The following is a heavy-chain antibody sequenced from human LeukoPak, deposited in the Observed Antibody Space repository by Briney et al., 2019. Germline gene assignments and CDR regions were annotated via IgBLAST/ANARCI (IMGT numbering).Heavy chain of an antibody. CDR3: ASSSCGGDCYRFDY. CDR2: INHSGST. Sequence: KPSETLSLTCAVYGGSFSGYYWSWIRQPPGKGLEWIGEINHSGSTNYNPSLKSRVTISVDTSKNQFSLKLSSVTAADTAVYYCASSSCGGDCYRFDYWGQGTLVTVSS. J-gene: IGHJ4*02. V-gene: IGHV4-34*01. CDR1: GGSFSGYY. D-gene: IGHD2-21*02.